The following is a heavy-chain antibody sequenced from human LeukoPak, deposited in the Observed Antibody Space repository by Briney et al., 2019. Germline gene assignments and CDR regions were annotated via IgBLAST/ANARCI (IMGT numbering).Heavy chain of an antibody. Sequence: GGSLRLSCVASGFTFSSYAMSWVRQAPGKGLEWVSAISGSGGSTYYADSVKGRFTISRDNSKNTLYLQMNSLRAEDTAVYYCASGSFNYYYGMDVWGQGTTVTVSS. V-gene: IGHV3-23*01. D-gene: IGHD3-10*01. J-gene: IGHJ6*02. CDR2: ISGSGGST. CDR3: ASGSFNYYYGMDV. CDR1: GFTFSSYA.